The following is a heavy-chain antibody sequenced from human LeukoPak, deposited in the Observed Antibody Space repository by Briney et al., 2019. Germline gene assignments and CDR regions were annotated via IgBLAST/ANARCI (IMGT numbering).Heavy chain of an antibody. CDR3: ATARYFWTGPIYHYYMDV. CDR1: GYNFILNG. J-gene: IGHJ6*03. CDR2: VCTSSGNM. Sequence: AAVTVSFKSSGYNFILNGFSGLGQPPAQGLGGMGWVCTSSGNMNLALNFQVRLTMTTDTSTNTALMELRSLRSDDTAMYYCATARYFWTGPIYHYYMDVWGKGTPVIVSS. D-gene: IGHD3/OR15-3a*01. V-gene: IGHV1-18*01.